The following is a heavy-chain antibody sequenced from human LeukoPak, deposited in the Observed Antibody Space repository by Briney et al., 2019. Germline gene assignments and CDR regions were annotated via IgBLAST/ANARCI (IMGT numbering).Heavy chain of an antibody. V-gene: IGHV1-2*02. J-gene: IGHJ6*02. CDR2: INPNSGGT. Sequence: ASVKVSCKASGYTFTGYYMHWVRQAPGQGLEWMGWINPNSGGTNYAQEFQGRVTMTRDTSISTAYMELSRLRSDDTAVYYCASDQLYCSGGSCSLHYYYGMDVWGQGATVTVSS. CDR3: ASDQLYCSGGSCSLHYYYGMDV. D-gene: IGHD2-15*01. CDR1: GYTFTGYY.